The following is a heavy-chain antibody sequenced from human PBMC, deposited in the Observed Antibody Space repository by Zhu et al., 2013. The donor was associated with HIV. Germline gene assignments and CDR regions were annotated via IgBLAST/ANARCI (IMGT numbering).Heavy chain of an antibody. CDR2: MNPNSGNT. CDR1: GGTFSSYA. J-gene: IGHJ4*02. V-gene: IGHV1-8*02. Sequence: QVQLVQSGAEVKKPGSSVKVSCKASGGTFSSYAISWVRQATGQGLEWMGWMNPNSGNTGYAQKLQGRVTMTRNTSISTAYMELSSLRSEDTAVYYCARVNYDSSVTDYWGQGTLVTVSS. CDR3: ARVNYDSSVTDY. D-gene: IGHD3-22*01.